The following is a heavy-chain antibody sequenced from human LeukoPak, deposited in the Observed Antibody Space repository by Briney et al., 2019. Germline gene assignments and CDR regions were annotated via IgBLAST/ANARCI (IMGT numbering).Heavy chain of an antibody. J-gene: IGHJ6*02. V-gene: IGHV1-18*01. Sequence: ASVTVSCKASGYTFTSYGISGVRQAPGQGLEWMGWISAYNGNTNYAQKLQGRVTMTTDTSTSTAYMELRSLRSDDTAVYYCARAGLSWIQLWSYGMDVWGQGTTVTVSS. D-gene: IGHD5-18*01. CDR2: ISAYNGNT. CDR3: ARAGLSWIQLWSYGMDV. CDR1: GYTFTSYG.